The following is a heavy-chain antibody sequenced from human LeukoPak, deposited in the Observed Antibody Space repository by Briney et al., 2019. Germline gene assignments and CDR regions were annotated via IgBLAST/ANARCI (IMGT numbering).Heavy chain of an antibody. CDR2: IRSKAYGGTT. D-gene: IGHD3-16*02. J-gene: IGHJ4*02. Sequence: GGSLRLSCAASGFTFTNYDMVWVRQAPGKGLEWVGFIRSKAYGGTTEYAASEKGRFTISRDDSKSIAYLQMNSLKTEDTAVYYCTRDPLRLGELSLGFDYWGQGTLVTVSS. CDR1: GFTFTNYD. V-gene: IGHV3-49*04. CDR3: TRDPLRLGELSLGFDY.